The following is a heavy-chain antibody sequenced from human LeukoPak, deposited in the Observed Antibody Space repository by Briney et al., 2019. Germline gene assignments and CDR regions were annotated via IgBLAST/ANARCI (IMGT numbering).Heavy chain of an antibody. CDR3: AGTLSWVYQWLDY. CDR1: GGSISSSSYY. D-gene: IGHD6-19*01. J-gene: IGHJ4*02. CDR2: IYYSGST. V-gene: IGHV4-39*07. Sequence: PSETLSLTCTVSGGSISSSSYYWGWIRQPPGKGLEWIGSIYYSGSTYYNPSLKSRVTISVDTSKNQFSLKLSSVTAADTAVYYCAGTLSWVYQWLDYWGQGTLVTVSS.